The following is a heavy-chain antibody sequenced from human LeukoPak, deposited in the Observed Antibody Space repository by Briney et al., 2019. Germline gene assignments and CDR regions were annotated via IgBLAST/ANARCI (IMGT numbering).Heavy chain of an antibody. J-gene: IGHJ6*03. V-gene: IGHV1-24*01. CDR3: ATDRRPLKGIAAAGPYYMDV. D-gene: IGHD6-13*01. Sequence: ASVKVSCKASGGTFSSYAISWVRQAPGKGLEWMGGFDPEDGETIYAQKFQGRVTMTEDTSTDTAYMELSSLRSEDTAVYYCATDRRPLKGIAAAGPYYMDVWGKGTTVTVSS. CDR1: GGTFSSYA. CDR2: FDPEDGET.